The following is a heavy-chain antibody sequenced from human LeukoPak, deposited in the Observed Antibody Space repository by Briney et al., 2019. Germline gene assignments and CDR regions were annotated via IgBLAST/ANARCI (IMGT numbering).Heavy chain of an antibody. V-gene: IGHV3-23*01. CDR1: GFTFGIYA. CDR3: AKDRPNYYGSNGHYYRRDGDY. D-gene: IGHD3-22*01. CDR2: ITSSGDGT. Sequence: GGSLRLSCAASGFTFGIYAMSWVRQAPGKGLQWVSSITSSGDGTYYADSVKGRFTISRDNSENMSYLQMNSLRVEDTAVYFCAKDRPNYYGSNGHYYRRDGDYWGQGTLVTVSS. J-gene: IGHJ4*02.